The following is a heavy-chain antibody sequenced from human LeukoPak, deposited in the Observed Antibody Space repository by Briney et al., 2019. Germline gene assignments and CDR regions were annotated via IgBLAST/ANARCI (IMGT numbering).Heavy chain of an antibody. CDR1: GYTFTSYG. Sequence: ASVKVSCKASGYTFTSYGISWVRQAPGQGLEWMGWISAYNGNTNYAQKLQGRVTMTTDTSTSTAYMELRSLRSDDTAVYYCARGKVYYDILTGTSYYYYGMDVWGQGTTVTVSS. CDR3: ARGKVYYDILTGTSYYYYGMDV. V-gene: IGHV1-18*01. D-gene: IGHD3-9*01. J-gene: IGHJ6*02. CDR2: ISAYNGNT.